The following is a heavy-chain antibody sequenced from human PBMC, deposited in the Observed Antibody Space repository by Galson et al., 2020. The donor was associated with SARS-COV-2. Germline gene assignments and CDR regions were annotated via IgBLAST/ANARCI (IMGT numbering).Heavy chain of an antibody. CDR1: GYTFTGYY. J-gene: IGHJ4*02. CDR2: INPNSGGT. Sequence: GESLKISCKASGYTFTGYYMHWVRQAPGQGLEWMGWINPNSGGTNYAQKFQGRVTMTRDTSISTAYMELSRLRSDDTAVYYCARGTWQWYYYDSSGTEYYFDYGGQGTLVTVSS. V-gene: IGHV1-2*02. D-gene: IGHD3-22*01. CDR3: ARGTWQWYYYDSSGTEYYFDY.